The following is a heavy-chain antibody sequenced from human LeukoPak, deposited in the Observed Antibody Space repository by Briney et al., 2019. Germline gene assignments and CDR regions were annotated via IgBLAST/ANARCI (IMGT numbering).Heavy chain of an antibody. Sequence: GGSLRLSCAASGFTFRSYWMCWVRQAPGKGLEWVANIKQDGSEKCYVDSVKGRFTISRDNAKNSLYLQMNNLRAEDTAVYYCARDRWELLSNSYHYCGLDVWGQGTTVTVSS. CDR3: ARDRWELLSNSYHYCGLDV. D-gene: IGHD2-15*01. CDR1: GFTFRSYW. CDR2: IKQDGSEK. J-gene: IGHJ6*02. V-gene: IGHV3-7*01.